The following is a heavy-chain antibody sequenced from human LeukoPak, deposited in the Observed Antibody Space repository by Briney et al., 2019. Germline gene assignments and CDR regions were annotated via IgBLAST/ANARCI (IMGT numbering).Heavy chain of an antibody. J-gene: IGHJ5*02. CDR3: ARHAAVEGSSGWSPLWWFDP. D-gene: IGHD6-19*01. CDR1: GGSIRSYY. V-gene: IGHV4-59*08. Sequence: SETLSLTCTVSGGSIRSYYWSCIRQPPGKGLEWIGYMHHSGSTKHNPYLKSRVTISVDTSKSQFSLKLSSVTPADTAVYYCARHAAVEGSSGWSPLWWFDPWGQGTLVTVSS. CDR2: MHHSGST.